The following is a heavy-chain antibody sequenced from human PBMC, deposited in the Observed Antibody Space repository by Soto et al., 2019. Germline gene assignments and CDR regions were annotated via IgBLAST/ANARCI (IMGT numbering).Heavy chain of an antibody. Sequence: SDTLSLTCAVSCGSISSSNWWSWVRQPPGKGLEWIGEIYHSGSTNYNPSLKSRVTISVDKSKNQFSLKLSSVTAADTAVYYCARDGGYSGSYYYYYGMDVWGQGTTVTVSS. CDR2: IYHSGST. J-gene: IGHJ6*02. CDR3: ARDGGYSGSYYYYYGMDV. D-gene: IGHD1-26*01. V-gene: IGHV4-4*02. CDR1: CGSISSSNW.